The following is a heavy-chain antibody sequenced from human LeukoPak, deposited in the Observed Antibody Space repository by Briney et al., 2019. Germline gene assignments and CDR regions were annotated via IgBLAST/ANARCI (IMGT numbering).Heavy chain of an antibody. J-gene: IGHJ4*02. Sequence: ASVKVSCKASGYTFTDYYIHWVRQAPGQGLEWMGWINTNTGNPTYAQGFTGRFVFSLDTSVSTVYLQISSLKAEDTAVYYCARDAVEDVLRYFDWLLDYWGQGTLVTVSS. CDR3: ARDAVEDVLRYFDWLLDY. CDR1: GYTFTDYY. CDR2: INTNTGNP. D-gene: IGHD3-9*01. V-gene: IGHV7-4-1*02.